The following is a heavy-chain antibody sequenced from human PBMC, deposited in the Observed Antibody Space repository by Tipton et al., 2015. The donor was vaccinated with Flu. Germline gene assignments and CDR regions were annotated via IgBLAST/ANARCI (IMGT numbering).Heavy chain of an antibody. CDR2: VHGTGST. D-gene: IGHD3-3*01. CDR1: GGSISSHY. J-gene: IGHJ5*01. Sequence: TLSLTCTVSGGSISSHYWSWIRQSAGKGLEWIGRVHGTGSTNYNPSLKSRVTVSADTAKNQFSLKMTSVTAADTAFYYCARDVFPYWFDSGGQGNLVTVSS. CDR3: ARDVFPYWFDS. V-gene: IGHV4-4*07.